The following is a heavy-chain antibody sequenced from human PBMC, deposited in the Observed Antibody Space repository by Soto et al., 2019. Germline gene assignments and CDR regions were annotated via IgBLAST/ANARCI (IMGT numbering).Heavy chain of an antibody. CDR1: GFTFSSYG. Sequence: VGSLRLSCAASGFTFSSYGMHWVRQAPGKGLEWVAVISYDGSNKYYADSVKGRFTISRDNSKNTLYLQMNSLRAEDTAVYYCAKDLTMIPAGYFDYWGQGTLVTVSS. D-gene: IGHD3-22*01. J-gene: IGHJ4*02. CDR3: AKDLTMIPAGYFDY. CDR2: ISYDGSNK. V-gene: IGHV3-30*18.